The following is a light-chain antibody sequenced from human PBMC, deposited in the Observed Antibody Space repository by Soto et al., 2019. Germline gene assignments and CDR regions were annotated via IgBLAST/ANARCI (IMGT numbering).Light chain of an antibody. Sequence: EIVRTRAPATLSVSPGESGTLYSGASQSISSNLAWYQQKPGQSPRLLIYGASSRATGVPVRFSGSGSGTDFTLTISRLEPEDFAVYYCQQYGSSPWTFGQGTKVDIK. CDR3: QQYGSSPWT. CDR1: QSISSN. CDR2: GAS. V-gene: IGKV3-20*01. J-gene: IGKJ1*01.